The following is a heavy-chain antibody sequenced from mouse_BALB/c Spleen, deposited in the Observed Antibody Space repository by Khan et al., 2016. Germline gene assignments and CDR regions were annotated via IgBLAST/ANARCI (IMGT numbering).Heavy chain of an antibody. CDR2: ITYSGTT. Sequence: EVQLQESGPSLVKPSQTLSLTCSVTGVSITSGYWNWIRQFPGKRLEYMGYITYSGTTYYNPSLKSRISITRDTSKNHYYLQLNSVTTEDTATYXGARDDVSSPYHSWGQGTTLPVSS. V-gene: IGHV3-8*02. CDR3: ARDDVSSPYHS. D-gene: IGHD1-1*01. CDR1: GVSITSGY. J-gene: IGHJ2*01.